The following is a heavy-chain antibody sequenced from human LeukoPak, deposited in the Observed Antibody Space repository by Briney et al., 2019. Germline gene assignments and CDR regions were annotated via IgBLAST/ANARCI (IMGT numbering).Heavy chain of an antibody. V-gene: IGHV3-30-3*01. CDR1: GFTFSSYA. CDR2: ISYDGSNK. CDR3: ARVSYYYYYGMDV. Sequence: PGGSLRLSCAASGFTFSSYAMHWVRQAPGKGLEWVAVISYDGSNKYYADSVKGRFTISRDNSKNTLYLQMNSLRAEDTAVYYCARVSYYYYYGMDVWGQGTTVTVSS. J-gene: IGHJ6*02.